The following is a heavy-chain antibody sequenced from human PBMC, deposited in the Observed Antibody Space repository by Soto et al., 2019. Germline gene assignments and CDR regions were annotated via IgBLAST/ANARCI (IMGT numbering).Heavy chain of an antibody. CDR3: AKRNTDLYSSGWYNWFDP. V-gene: IGHV3-23*01. D-gene: IGHD6-19*01. CDR1: GFTFSSYA. J-gene: IGHJ5*02. CDR2: ISGSGGST. Sequence: PGGSLRLSCAASGFTFSSYAMSWVRQAPGKGLEWVSAISGSGGSTYYADSVKGRFTISRDNSKNTLYLQMNSLRAEDTAVYYWAKRNTDLYSSGWYNWFDPWGQGTLVTVSS.